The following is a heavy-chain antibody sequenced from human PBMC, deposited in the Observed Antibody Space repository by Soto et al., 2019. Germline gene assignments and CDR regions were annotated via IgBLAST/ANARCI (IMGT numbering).Heavy chain of an antibody. CDR2: IYSTGSK. V-gene: IGHV3-53*02. CDR1: GFSVSSNY. CDR3: ARSVLIVSRTFNWYFAL. J-gene: IGHJ2*01. Sequence: EVQLVETGGGLIQPGGPRRLSCAASGFSVSSNYMRWVRQAPGKGLEWVSVIYSTGSKYYADYVKVRFIIFRDNYKNTRYLEMNSLRAENTAVYYCARSVLIVSRTFNWYFALWGRGTLVTVSS. D-gene: IGHD3-10*01.